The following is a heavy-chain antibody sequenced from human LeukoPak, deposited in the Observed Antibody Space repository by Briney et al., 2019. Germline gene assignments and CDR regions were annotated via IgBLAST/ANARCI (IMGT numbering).Heavy chain of an antibody. V-gene: IGHV1-18*01. CDR2: ISAYNGNT. J-gene: IGHJ4*02. D-gene: IGHD6-19*01. CDR1: GYTFTSYG. CDR3: ARAKLLLYSSGWYEVDY. Sequence: EASVKVSCKASGYTFTSYGISWVRQAPGQGLEWMGWISAYNGNTNYAQKFQGRVTMTRDTSTSTVYMELSSLRSEDTAVYYCARAKLLLYSSGWYEVDYWGQGTLVTVSS.